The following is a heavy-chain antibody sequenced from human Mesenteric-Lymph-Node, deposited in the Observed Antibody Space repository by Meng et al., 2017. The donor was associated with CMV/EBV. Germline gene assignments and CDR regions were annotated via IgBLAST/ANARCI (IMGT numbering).Heavy chain of an antibody. D-gene: IGHD3-3*01. V-gene: IGHV4-39*07. CDR1: GASLNTRHYY. CDR3: AREDAIFGEFDY. Sequence: SETLSLTCSVSGASLNTRHYYWAWRRQPPGEGLEWIGSFYYGGSTYYSPSLNSRVTISEDTSENHFSLKLNSVTAADTAVYYCAREDAIFGEFDYWGQGSLVTVSS. CDR2: FYYGGST. J-gene: IGHJ4*02.